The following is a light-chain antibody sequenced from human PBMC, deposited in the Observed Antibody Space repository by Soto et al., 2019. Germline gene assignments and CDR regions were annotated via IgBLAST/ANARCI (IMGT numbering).Light chain of an antibody. CDR2: DTF. Sequence: EIVLTQSPATLSLSPGERATLSCRASQSVSNYLTWYQQKPGQAPRLLVYDTFNRANGVPARFTGSGSDTDFTLTISILEPEDFAVYYCHQRAGGPRTCGQGTRVDTK. CDR3: HQRAGGPRT. V-gene: IGKV3-11*01. CDR1: QSVSNY. J-gene: IGKJ1*01.